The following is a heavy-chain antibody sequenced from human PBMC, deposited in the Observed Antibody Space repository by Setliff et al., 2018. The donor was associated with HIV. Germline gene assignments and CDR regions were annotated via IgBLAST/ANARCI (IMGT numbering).Heavy chain of an antibody. Sequence: PGGSLRLSCAASGFTLSEAWMNWVRQAPGKGLEWVGRIKSELDGGTPEYAAFVKGRFTISRDDSKNTLYLQMSSLKTEDTAVYYCTTESVFLDYFFDYWGQGTLVTVSS. CDR1: GFTLSEAW. CDR3: TTESVFLDYFFDY. CDR2: IKSELDGGTP. J-gene: IGHJ4*02. D-gene: IGHD3-9*01. V-gene: IGHV3-15*05.